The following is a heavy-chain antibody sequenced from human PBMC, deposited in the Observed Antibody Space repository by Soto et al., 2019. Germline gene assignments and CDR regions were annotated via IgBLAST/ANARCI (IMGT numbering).Heavy chain of an antibody. J-gene: IGHJ4*02. CDR3: AKEGLITNWYFDY. CDR1: GFTFSSYG. D-gene: IGHD1-1*01. Sequence: QVELVESGGGVVQPGRSLRLSCAASGFTFSSYGMHWVRQAPGKGLEWVAVISYDGNLAYYADSVKGRFTISRDNSKNTLYLQMNSLRTEDTAIYYCAKEGLITNWYFDYWGQGTLVTVSS. V-gene: IGHV3-30*18. CDR2: ISYDGNLA.